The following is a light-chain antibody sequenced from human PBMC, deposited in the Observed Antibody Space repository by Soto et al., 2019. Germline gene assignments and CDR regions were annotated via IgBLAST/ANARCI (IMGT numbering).Light chain of an antibody. CDR2: AAS. Sequence: DIQMTQSPSFVSASVGDRVTITCRASQGISSWLAWYQHKPGRAPKLLIHAASSLESGVPSSFSGSGSGTHFTLTISSLQPEDFATYYCPQTTRFALPFGGGTKVEIK. CDR3: PQTTRFALP. J-gene: IGKJ4*01. V-gene: IGKV1-12*01. CDR1: QGISSW.